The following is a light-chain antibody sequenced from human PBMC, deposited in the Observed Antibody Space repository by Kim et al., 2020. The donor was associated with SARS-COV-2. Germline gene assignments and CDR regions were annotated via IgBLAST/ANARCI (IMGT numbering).Light chain of an antibody. J-gene: IGKJ3*01. CDR3: QKYKSVPFT. CDR2: CAS. Sequence: AVDEEVPCRMRPSRDIGDYFSWYQQRPGKVPQLLIFCASTLRAGVPSRCSGSGSGRDFALTISSVQPEDVAPYYGQKYKSVPFTFGPGTKVDIK. CDR1: RDIGDY. V-gene: IGKV1-27*01.